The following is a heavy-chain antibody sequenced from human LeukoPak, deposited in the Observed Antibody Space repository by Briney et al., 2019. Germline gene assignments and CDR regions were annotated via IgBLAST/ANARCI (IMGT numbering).Heavy chain of an antibody. CDR3: ARHEQSA. Sequence: ASVKVSCKASGYPFINHGISWVRQAPGQGLEWMGWISAHNGNTNYAQKYQGRVTMTTDTSTSTAYMELRRLRSDDTAVYYCARHEQSAWGQGTMVTVSS. J-gene: IGHJ3*01. CDR1: GYPFINHG. D-gene: IGHD1/OR15-1a*01. CDR2: ISAHNGNT. V-gene: IGHV1-18*01.